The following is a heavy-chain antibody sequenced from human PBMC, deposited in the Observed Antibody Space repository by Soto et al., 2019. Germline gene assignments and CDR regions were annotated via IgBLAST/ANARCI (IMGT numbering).Heavy chain of an antibody. J-gene: IGHJ2*01. CDR1: GGTFSSYA. V-gene: IGHV1-69*12. D-gene: IGHD5-12*01. CDR3: AGGWAVEMATTKGDWYFDL. CDR2: IIPIFGTA. Sequence: QVQLVQSGAEVKKPGSSVKVSCKASGGTFSSYAISWVRQAPGQGLEWMGGIIPIFGTANYAQKFQGRVSKTADGPTTTAHMAPSNLEAEDPAVYYCAGGWAVEMATTKGDWYFDLWGRGTLVTVSS.